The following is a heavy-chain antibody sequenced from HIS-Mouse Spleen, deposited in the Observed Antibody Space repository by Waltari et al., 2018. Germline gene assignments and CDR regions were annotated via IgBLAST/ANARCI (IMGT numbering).Heavy chain of an antibody. CDR3: AKENPNFDAFDI. V-gene: IGHV3-23*01. J-gene: IGHJ3*02. CDR1: GFTFSLYA. CDR2: ISGSGGST. Sequence: EVQLLESGGGLVQPGVSLRLSCAYSGFTFSLYAMSWVRQAPGKGLEWVSAISGSGGSTYYADSVKGRFTISRDNSKNTLYLQMNSLRAEDTAVYYCAKENPNFDAFDIWGQGTMVTVSS.